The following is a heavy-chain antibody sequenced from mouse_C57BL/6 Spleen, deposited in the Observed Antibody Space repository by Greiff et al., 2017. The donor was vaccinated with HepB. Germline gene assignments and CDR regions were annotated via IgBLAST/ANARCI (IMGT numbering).Heavy chain of an antibody. D-gene: IGHD2-2*01. V-gene: IGHV3-6*01. CDR1: GYSITSGYY. J-gene: IGHJ2*01. Sequence: ESGPGLVKPSQSLSLTCSVTGYSITSGYYWNWIRQFPGNKLEWMGYISYDGSNNYNPSLKNRISITRDTSKNQFFLKLNSVTTEDTATYYCARAGGYDAFYFDYWGQGTTLTVSS. CDR2: ISYDGSN. CDR3: ARAGGYDAFYFDY.